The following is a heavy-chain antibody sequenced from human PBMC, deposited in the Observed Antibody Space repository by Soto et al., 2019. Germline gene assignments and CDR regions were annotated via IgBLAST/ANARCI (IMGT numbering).Heavy chain of an antibody. D-gene: IGHD3-16*01. J-gene: IGHJ4*02. CDR1: GGSISSYY. CDR2: IYYSGST. CDR3: ARDMTFEY. V-gene: IGHV4-59*01. Sequence: SETLSLTCTVSGGSISSYYWSWIRQPPGKGLEWIGYIYYSGSTNYNPSLKSRVTISVDTSKNQFSLKLSSVTAADTAVYYCARDMTFEYWGQGTPGHRLL.